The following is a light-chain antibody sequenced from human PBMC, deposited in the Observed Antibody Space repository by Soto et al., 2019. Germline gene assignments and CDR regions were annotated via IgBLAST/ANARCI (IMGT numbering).Light chain of an antibody. J-gene: IGKJ5*01. V-gene: IGKV3-15*01. CDR3: QQYNNWPPIT. Sequence: EVVMTQSPATLSASRGEGATLACRASQSVSSNLAWYQQKPGQAPRLLIYGASSRATGIPGRFSGSGSGTDFTLSISSLQSEDFAIYYCQQYNNWPPITFGQGTRLEIK. CDR2: GAS. CDR1: QSVSSN.